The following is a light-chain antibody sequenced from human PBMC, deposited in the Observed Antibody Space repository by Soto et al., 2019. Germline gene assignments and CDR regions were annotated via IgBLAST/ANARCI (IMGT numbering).Light chain of an antibody. CDR1: QSVSSN. V-gene: IGKV3-15*01. Sequence: EIVMTQSPATLSVSPGERATLSCRASQSVSSNLAWYQQKPGQAPRLLIYGASTRATGIPDRFSGSGSGTEFTLTISCLQSEDFAAYFGQQYNKWPPITFGGGTKVDIK. CDR3: QQYNKWPPIT. CDR2: GAS. J-gene: IGKJ4*01.